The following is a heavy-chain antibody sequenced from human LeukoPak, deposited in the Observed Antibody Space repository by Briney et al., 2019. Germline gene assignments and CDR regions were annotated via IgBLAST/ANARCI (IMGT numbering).Heavy chain of an antibody. D-gene: IGHD3-22*01. CDR2: ISGSGGST. CDR3: AKDGSSGYTNWFDP. Sequence: GGSLRLSCAASGFTFSSYAMSWVRQAPGKGLESVSAISGSGGSTYYADSVKGRFTISRANSKNTLYLQMNSLRAEDTAVYYCAKDGSSGYTNWFDPWGQGTLVTVSS. CDR1: GFTFSSYA. J-gene: IGHJ5*02. V-gene: IGHV3-23*01.